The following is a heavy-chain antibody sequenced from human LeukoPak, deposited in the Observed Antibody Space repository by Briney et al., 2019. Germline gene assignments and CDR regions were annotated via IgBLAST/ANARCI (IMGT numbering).Heavy chain of an antibody. CDR3: AKRYCGGGSCYSALDY. CDR1: GFTFSSYA. D-gene: IGHD2-15*01. Sequence: GGSLXLSCAASGFTFSSYAMSWVRQAPGKGLEWVSVISGSGASTYYADSVKGRFTISRDNSKNTLYLQMNSLRAEDTAVYYCAKRYCGGGSCYSALDYWGQGTLVTVSS. V-gene: IGHV3-23*01. CDR2: ISGSGAST. J-gene: IGHJ4*02.